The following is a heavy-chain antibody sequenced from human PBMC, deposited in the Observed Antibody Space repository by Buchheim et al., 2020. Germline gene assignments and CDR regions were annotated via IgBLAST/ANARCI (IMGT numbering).Heavy chain of an antibody. D-gene: IGHD2-8*01. V-gene: IGHV3-30*04. Sequence: QGNLVESGGGVVQPGRSLRLSCAASGFTFTDSPMHWVRQAPGKGLEWVALIAHDGKNEYYEYSVLGRFSISRDNSKKRLYLQMNSLTTEDTAVYYCARVPATSLPNYYFDIWGQGTL. CDR2: IAHDGKNE. J-gene: IGHJ4*02. CDR1: GFTFTDSP. CDR3: ARVPATSLPNYYFDI.